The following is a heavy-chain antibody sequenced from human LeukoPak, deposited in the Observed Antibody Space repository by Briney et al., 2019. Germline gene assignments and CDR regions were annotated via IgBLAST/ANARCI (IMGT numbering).Heavy chain of an antibody. CDR2: ISYDGSNK. Sequence: GGSLRLSCAASGFTFSSYAMSWVRQAPGKGLEWVAVISYDGSNKYYADSVKGRSTISRDNSKNTLYLQMNSLRAEDTAVYYCAKDGEDGDFDYWGQGTLVTVSS. J-gene: IGHJ4*02. D-gene: IGHD3-3*01. V-gene: IGHV3-30*18. CDR3: AKDGEDGDFDY. CDR1: GFTFSSYA.